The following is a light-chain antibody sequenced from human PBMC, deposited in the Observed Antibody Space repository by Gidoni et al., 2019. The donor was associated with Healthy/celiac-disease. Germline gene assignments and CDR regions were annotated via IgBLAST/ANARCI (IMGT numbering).Light chain of an antibody. Sequence: DIQMTQSPSSLSASVGDRVTITCQASQDISNYLNWYQQKPGKAPKLLIYDASNLETGVPSRFSGSGSGTDFTFTISSLQPEDIATYYCQQYDNPPPGGSITFGQGTRLEIK. CDR3: QQYDNPPPGGSIT. CDR2: DAS. CDR1: QDISNY. J-gene: IGKJ5*01. V-gene: IGKV1-33*01.